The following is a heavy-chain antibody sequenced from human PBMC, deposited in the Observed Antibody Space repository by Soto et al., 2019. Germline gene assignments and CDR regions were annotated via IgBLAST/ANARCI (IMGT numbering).Heavy chain of an antibody. CDR3: ARGLSTSSPLDY. Sequence: QVQLQESGPGLVKPSGTLSLTCAVSGGSISSSNWWSWVRQPPGKGLEWIGEIYHSGSTNYNPSLKSRVTMSVDKSNNQFSPKLSSVTAADTAVYYCARGLSTSSPLDYWGQGTLVTVSS. CDR1: GGSISSSNW. V-gene: IGHV4-4*02. D-gene: IGHD6-13*01. J-gene: IGHJ4*02. CDR2: IYHSGST.